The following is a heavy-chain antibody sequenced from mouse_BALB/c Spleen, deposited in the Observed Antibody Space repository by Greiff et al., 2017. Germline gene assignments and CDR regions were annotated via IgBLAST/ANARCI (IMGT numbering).Heavy chain of an antibody. CDR3: ASPYDGYYYAMDY. V-gene: IGHV2-9*02. Sequence: VQLKQSGPGLVAPSQSLSITCTVSGFSLTSYGVHWVRQPPGKGLEWLGVIWAGGSTNYNSALMSRLSISKDNSKSQVFLKMNSLQTDDTAMYYCASPYDGYYYAMDYWGQGTSVTVSS. CDR2: IWAGGST. D-gene: IGHD2-3*01. J-gene: IGHJ4*01. CDR1: GFSLTSYG.